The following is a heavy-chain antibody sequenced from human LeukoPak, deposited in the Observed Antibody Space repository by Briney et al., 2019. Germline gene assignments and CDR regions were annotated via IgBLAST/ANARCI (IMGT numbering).Heavy chain of an antibody. J-gene: IGHJ4*02. CDR3: ARDTALGSHDSPGGFGFDY. D-gene: IGHD3-3*01. V-gene: IGHV1-69*05. Sequence: GASVKVSCKASGGTFSSYAISWVRQAPGRGLEWMGGIIPIFGTTSYAQKFQGRVTITTDESTSTAYMELSSLRSEDTAVYYCARDTALGSHDSPGGFGFDYWGQGTLVTVSS. CDR2: IIPIFGTT. CDR1: GGTFSSYA.